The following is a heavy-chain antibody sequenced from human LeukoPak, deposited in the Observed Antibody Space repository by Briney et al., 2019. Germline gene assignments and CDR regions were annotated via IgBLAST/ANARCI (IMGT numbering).Heavy chain of an antibody. CDR3: AKGQGVYSSSWPNFDY. J-gene: IGHJ4*02. V-gene: IGHV3-23*01. CDR1: GFTFSTYA. D-gene: IGHD6-13*01. CDR2: VSGNGGVT. Sequence: GGSLRLSCAASGFTFSTYAMSWVRQTPEKGLQWVSTVSGNGGVTYHADSVKGRFTITRDNAENTLYLQMNSLRAEDTAVYYCAKGQGVYSSSWPNFDYWGQGTLVAVSS.